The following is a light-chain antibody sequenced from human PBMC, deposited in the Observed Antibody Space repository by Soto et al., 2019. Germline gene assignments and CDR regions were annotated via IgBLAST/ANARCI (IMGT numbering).Light chain of an antibody. CDR2: DVS. Sequence: QSVLTQPRSVSGSPGQSVTISCTGTGSYLGHYNSVSWYQSRPGKVPTLIIFDVSERPAGLPYRFSGSKSPNTASLTISGLEAEDEADYYCCAYAVNPSYVLASATKVTVL. CDR1: GSYLGHYNS. J-gene: IGLJ1*01. CDR3: CAYAVNPSYV. V-gene: IGLV2-11*01.